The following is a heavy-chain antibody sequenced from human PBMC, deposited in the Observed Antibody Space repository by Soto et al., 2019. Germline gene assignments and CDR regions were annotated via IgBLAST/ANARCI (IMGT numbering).Heavy chain of an antibody. D-gene: IGHD1-1*01. V-gene: IGHV4-30-4*01. CDR1: GGSISSGDYY. CDR3: ARAAHNLDYYYGMDV. CDR2: IYYSGST. Sequence: SETLSLTCTVSGGSISSGDYYWSWIRQPPGKGLEWIGYIYYSGSTYYNPSLKSRVTISVDTSKNQFSLKLSSVTAADTAVYYCARAAHNLDYYYGMDVWGQGTTVTVSS. J-gene: IGHJ6*02.